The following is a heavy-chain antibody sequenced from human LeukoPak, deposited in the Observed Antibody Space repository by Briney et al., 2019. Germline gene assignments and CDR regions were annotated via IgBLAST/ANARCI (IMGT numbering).Heavy chain of an antibody. Sequence: SETLSLTCAVYGGSSSGYYWSWIRQPPGKGLEWIGEINHSGSTNYNPSLKSRVTISVDTSKNQFSLKLSSVTAADTAVYYCARSKTNIVVVVAVQYLYYFDYWGQGTLVTVSS. J-gene: IGHJ4*02. CDR2: INHSGST. CDR3: ARSKTNIVVVVAVQYLYYFDY. CDR1: GGSSSGYY. D-gene: IGHD2-15*01. V-gene: IGHV4-34*01.